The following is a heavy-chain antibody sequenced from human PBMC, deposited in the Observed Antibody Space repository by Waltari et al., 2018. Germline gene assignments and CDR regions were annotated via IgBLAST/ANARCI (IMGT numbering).Heavy chain of an antibody. V-gene: IGHV3-30*02. J-gene: IGHJ4*02. D-gene: IGHD3-10*02. Sequence: QVQLVESGGGVVQPGGSLRLSCAASGFTFRSYGMHWVRQAPGKGLEWVKFIRYDGSNKYYAGSVKGRFTISRDNSKNTLYLHMNNLGPEDTAVYYCARDRGWPNYVDYWGQGTLVTVSS. CDR1: GFTFRSYG. CDR2: IRYDGSNK. CDR3: ARDRGWPNYVDY.